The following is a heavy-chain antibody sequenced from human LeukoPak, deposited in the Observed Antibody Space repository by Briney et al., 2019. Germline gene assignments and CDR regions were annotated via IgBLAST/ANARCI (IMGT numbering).Heavy chain of an antibody. J-gene: IGHJ4*02. Sequence: GGSLRLSCAASGFTFSSYSMNWVRQAPGKGLEWVSSISSSSSYIYYADSVKGRFTISRDNSKNTLYLQMNSLRAEDTAVYYCAKDLNPYDSSDSSLDYWGQGTLVTVSS. CDR1: GFTFSSYS. CDR2: ISSSSSYI. V-gene: IGHV3-21*01. CDR3: AKDLNPYDSSDSSLDY. D-gene: IGHD3-22*01.